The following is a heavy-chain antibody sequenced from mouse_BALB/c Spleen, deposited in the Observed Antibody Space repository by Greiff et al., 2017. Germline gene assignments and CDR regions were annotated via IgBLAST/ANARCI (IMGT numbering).Heavy chain of an antibody. J-gene: IGHJ1*01. V-gene: IGHV1-7*01. Sequence: VKLVESGAELAKPGASVKMSCKASGYTFTSYWMHWVKQRPGQGLEWIGYINPSTGYTEYNQKFKDKATLTADKSSSTAYMQLSSLTSEDSAVYYCARPIITTATPWYFDVWGAGTTVTVSS. CDR2: INPSTGYT. D-gene: IGHD1-2*01. CDR3: ARPIITTATPWYFDV. CDR1: GYTFTSYW.